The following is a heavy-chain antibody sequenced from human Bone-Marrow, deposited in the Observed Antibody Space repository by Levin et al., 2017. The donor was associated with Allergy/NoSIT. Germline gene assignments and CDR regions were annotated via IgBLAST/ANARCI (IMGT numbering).Heavy chain of an antibody. CDR1: GYTFTEYF. J-gene: IGHJ4*02. CDR2: INPNSGDT. D-gene: IGHD3-16*01. Sequence: PRASVKVSCRASGYTFTEYFMHWVRQAPGQGLEWMGRINPNSGDTNYAQQFQGRVTMTGDTSTATAYMELSSLRSDDTAVYYCTTYSYDSIPFDSWGQGTLVTVSS. CDR3: TTYSYDSIPFDS. V-gene: IGHV1-2*06.